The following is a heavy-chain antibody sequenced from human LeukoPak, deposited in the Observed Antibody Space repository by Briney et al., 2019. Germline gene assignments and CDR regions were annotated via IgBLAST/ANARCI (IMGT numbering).Heavy chain of an antibody. J-gene: IGHJ4*02. CDR1: GYTFSGYY. CDR2: INPNSGGT. V-gene: IGHV1-2*02. CDR3: ARVSGGYSYGRLQELHY. D-gene: IGHD5-18*01. Sequence: GASVKVSCKASGYTFSGYYMHWVRQAPGQGLEWMGWINPNSGGTNYARKFQGRVTMTRDTSISTAYMELSRLRSDDTAVYYCARVSGGYSYGRLQELHYWGQGTLVTVSS.